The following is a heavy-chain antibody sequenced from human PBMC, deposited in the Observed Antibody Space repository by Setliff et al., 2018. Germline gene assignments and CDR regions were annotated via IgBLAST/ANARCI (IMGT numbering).Heavy chain of an antibody. D-gene: IGHD3-10*01. J-gene: IGHJ4*02. CDR1: DGSLYSGNYY. CDR3: ARGYYNGRGYYYLPCSFDS. Sequence: KPSETLSLTCTVSDGSLYSGNYYWTWIRQPAGKAPEWIGHIHGTEGTHYNPSLESRVTISRDKSPNQFSLMLRSVTAADTALYYCARGYYNGRGYYYLPCSFDSWGRGIVVTVSS. CDR2: IHGTEGT. V-gene: IGHV4-61*09.